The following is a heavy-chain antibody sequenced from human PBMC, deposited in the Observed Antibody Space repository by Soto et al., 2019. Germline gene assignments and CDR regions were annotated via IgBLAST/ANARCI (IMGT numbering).Heavy chain of an antibody. J-gene: IGHJ4*02. Sequence: SETLSLTCAVSGGSISSGGYSWSWIRQPPGKGLEWIGYIYHSGSTYYNPSLKSRVTISVDRSKNQFSLKLSSVTAADTAVYYCARYSSRDNRYFDYWGQGTLVTVSS. CDR1: GGSISSGGYS. CDR3: ARYSSRDNRYFDY. V-gene: IGHV4-30-2*01. D-gene: IGHD6-13*01. CDR2: IYHSGST.